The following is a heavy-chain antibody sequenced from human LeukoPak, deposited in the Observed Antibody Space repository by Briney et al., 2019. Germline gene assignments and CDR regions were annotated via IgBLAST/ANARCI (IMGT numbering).Heavy chain of an antibody. V-gene: IGHV4-59*01. CDR1: GGSISSYY. CDR2: IYYSGST. J-gene: IGHJ4*02. D-gene: IGHD3-10*01. CDR3: ARDSSIDYGSGFVYDY. Sequence: SETLSLTCRVSGGSISSYYWSWIRQPPGKGLEWIGYIYYSGSTNYNPSLKSRVTISVDTSKNQFSLKLSSVTAADTAVYYCARDSSIDYGSGFVYDYWGQGTLVTVSS.